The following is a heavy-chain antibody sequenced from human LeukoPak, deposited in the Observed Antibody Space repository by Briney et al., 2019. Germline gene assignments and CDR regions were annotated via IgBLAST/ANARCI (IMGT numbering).Heavy chain of an antibody. CDR2: INPNSGGT. CDR3: ARDKYYDYVWGSYRPDY. V-gene: IGHV1-2*06. J-gene: IGHJ4*02. CDR1: GYTFTGYY. D-gene: IGHD3-16*02. Sequence: ASVTVSYKASGYTFTGYYMHLVRQAPGQGLEWMGRINPNSGGTNYAQKFQGRVTMTRDTSISTAYLELSRLRYDDTAVYYCARDKYYDYVWGSYRPDYWGQGTLVTVSS.